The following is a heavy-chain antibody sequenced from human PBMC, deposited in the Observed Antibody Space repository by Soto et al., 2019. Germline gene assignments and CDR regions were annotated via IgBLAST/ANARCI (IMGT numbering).Heavy chain of an antibody. Sequence: ASVKVSCKASGYTFTSYNINWVRQAPGQGLEWLAGSNSNSGNSDHAQKFQGRLTVTRDTSISTAYMELSSLRSDDTAVYYCVLLGVFDHWGPGQMVTV. V-gene: IGHV1-8*01. D-gene: IGHD3-10*01. CDR3: VLLGVFDH. J-gene: IGHJ4*02. CDR2: SNSNSGNS. CDR1: GYTFTSYN.